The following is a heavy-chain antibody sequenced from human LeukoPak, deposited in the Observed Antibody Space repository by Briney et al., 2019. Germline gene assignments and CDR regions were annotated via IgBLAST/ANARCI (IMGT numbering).Heavy chain of an antibody. CDR1: GGTFSSYA. D-gene: IGHD3-22*01. CDR2: IIPIFGTA. V-gene: IGHV1-69*05. J-gene: IGHJ4*02. Sequence: SVKVSCKASGGTFSSYAISWVRQAPGQGLEWVGGIIPIFGTAKYAQKFQGRVTMTRDMSTSTVYMELSSLRSEDTAVYYCARDFRRTNSYDSSGYYYPAFWGQGTLVTVSS. CDR3: ARDFRRTNSYDSSGYYYPAF.